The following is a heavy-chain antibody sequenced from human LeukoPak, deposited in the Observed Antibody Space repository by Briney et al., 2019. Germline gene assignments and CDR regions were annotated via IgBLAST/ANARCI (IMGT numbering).Heavy chain of an antibody. J-gene: IGHJ4*02. CDR2: ISTNSDYI. CDR3: ASSRGPLAGLDYFDY. V-gene: IGHV3-21*01. Sequence: GGSLRLSCATSGFTFSSYAMSWVRQAPGKGLEWVSSISTNSDYIYYADSVKGRFTISRDNAKNSLYLQMNSLRADDTALYYCASSRGPLAGLDYFDYWGQGTLVTVSS. CDR1: GFTFSSYA. D-gene: IGHD6-19*01.